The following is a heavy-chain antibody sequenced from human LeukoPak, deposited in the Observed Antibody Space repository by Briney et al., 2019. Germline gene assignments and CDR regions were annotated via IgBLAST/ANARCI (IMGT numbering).Heavy chain of an antibody. V-gene: IGHV1-8*03. CDR3: ARGRRGYSYGTFDY. Sequence: ASVKVSCKASGYTFTSYHMHWVRQATGQGLEWMGWMNPNSGNTGYAQKFQGRVTITRNTSISTAYMELSSLRSEDTAVYYCARGRRGYSYGTFDYWGQGTLVTVSS. CDR2: MNPNSGNT. J-gene: IGHJ4*02. CDR1: GYTFTSYH. D-gene: IGHD5-18*01.